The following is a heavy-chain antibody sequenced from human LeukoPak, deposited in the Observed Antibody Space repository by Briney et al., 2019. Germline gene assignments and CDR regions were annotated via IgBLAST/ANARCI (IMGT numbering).Heavy chain of an antibody. D-gene: IGHD2/OR15-2a*01. CDR3: ASPLL. CDR1: GFTFSSYS. V-gene: IGHV3-21*01. J-gene: IGHJ4*02. Sequence: GGSLRLSCAASGFTFSSYSMNWVRQAPGKGLEWVSSISSSSSYIYYADSVKGRFTISRDNSKNTLYLQMDSLKTDDTAVYYCASPLLWGQGTLVIVSS. CDR2: ISSSSSYI.